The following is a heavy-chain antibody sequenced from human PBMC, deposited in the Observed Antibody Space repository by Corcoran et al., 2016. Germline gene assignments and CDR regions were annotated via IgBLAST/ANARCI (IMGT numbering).Heavy chain of an antibody. Sequence: QVQLVQSGAEVKKPGASVKVSCKASGYTFTGYYMHWVRQAPGQGLEWMGWINPNSGGTNYAQKFQGWVTMTRDTSISTAYMELSRLRSDDTAVYYRARNHDPYYDSSGYYSPSPYYYYGMDVWGQGTTVTVSS. J-gene: IGHJ6*02. CDR3: ARNHDPYYDSSGYYSPSPYYYYGMDV. CDR2: INPNSGGT. CDR1: GYTFTGYY. D-gene: IGHD3-22*01. V-gene: IGHV1-2*04.